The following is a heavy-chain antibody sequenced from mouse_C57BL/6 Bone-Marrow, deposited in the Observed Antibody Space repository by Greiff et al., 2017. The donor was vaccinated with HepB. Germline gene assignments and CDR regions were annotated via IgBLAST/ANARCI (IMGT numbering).Heavy chain of an antibody. CDR3: TRTLHYYGSSGFLY. Sequence: EVMLVESGGGLVQPGGSMKLSCAASGFTFSDAWMDWVRQSPEKGLEWVAEIRNKANNHATYYAESVKGRFTISRDDSKSSVYLQMNSLRAEDTGIYYCTRTLHYYGSSGFLYGGQGPLVTVSA. J-gene: IGHJ3*01. D-gene: IGHD1-1*01. V-gene: IGHV6-6*01. CDR1: GFTFSDAW. CDR2: IRNKANNHAT.